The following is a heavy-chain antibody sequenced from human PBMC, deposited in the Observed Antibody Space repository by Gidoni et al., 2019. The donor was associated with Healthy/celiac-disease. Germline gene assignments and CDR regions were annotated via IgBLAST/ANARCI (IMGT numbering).Heavy chain of an antibody. CDR3: ARGRFTVYDFWSGYSTKNWFDP. D-gene: IGHD3-3*01. V-gene: IGHV4-34*01. CDR2: INHSGST. J-gene: IGHJ5*02. Sequence: DGLEWIGEINHSGSTNYNPSLKSRVTISVDTSKNQFSLKLSSVTAADTAVYYCARGRFTVYDFWSGYSTKNWFDPWGQGTLVTVSS.